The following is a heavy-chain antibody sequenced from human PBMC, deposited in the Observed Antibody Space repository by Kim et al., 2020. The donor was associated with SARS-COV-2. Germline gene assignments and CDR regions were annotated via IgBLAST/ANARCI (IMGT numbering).Heavy chain of an antibody. CDR1: GGSFSGYY. J-gene: IGHJ6*02. CDR3: ARGHSYGQRRYYYYHGMDV. Sequence: SETLSLTCAVYGGSFSGYYWSWIRQPPGKGLEWIGEINHSESTNYNPSLKSRVTISVDKSKNQFSLRLNSVTAADTAVYYCARGHSYGQRRYYYYHGMDVWGRGTTVTVSS. CDR2: INHSEST. D-gene: IGHD5-18*01. V-gene: IGHV4-34*01.